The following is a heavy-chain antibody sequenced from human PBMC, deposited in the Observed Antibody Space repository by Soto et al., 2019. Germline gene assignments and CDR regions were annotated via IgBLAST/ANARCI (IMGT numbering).Heavy chain of an antibody. V-gene: IGHV1-3*01. CDR2: INAGNGNT. Sequence: ASVKVSCKASGYTFTSYAMHWVRQAPGQRLEWMGWINAGNGNTKYSQKFQGRVTITRDTSASTAYMELSSLRSEDTAVYYCARVVGLVQGLYYYGMDVWGQGTTVTVSS. CDR3: ARVVGLVQGLYYYGMDV. D-gene: IGHD6-6*01. CDR1: GYTFTSYA. J-gene: IGHJ6*02.